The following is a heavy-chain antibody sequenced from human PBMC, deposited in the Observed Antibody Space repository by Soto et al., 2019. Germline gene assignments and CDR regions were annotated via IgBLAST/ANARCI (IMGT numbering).Heavy chain of an antibody. CDR3: ARGKPASPYYYYYGMDV. CDR1: GGSFSSHY. J-gene: IGHJ6*02. V-gene: IGHV4-59*11. CDR2: IYYSGST. Sequence: QVQLQESGPGLVKPSETLSLTCTVSGGSFSSHYWSWIRQPPGKGLEWIGDIYYSGSTDYNPSLKRRVTISVDTSKNQFSLRLTSVTAADTAVYHCARGKPASPYYYYYGMDVWGQGTTVTVSS.